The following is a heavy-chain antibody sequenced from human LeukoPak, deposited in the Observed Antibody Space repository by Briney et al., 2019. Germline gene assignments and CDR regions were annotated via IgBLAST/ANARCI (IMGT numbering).Heavy chain of an antibody. CDR2: IKEDGTEQ. J-gene: IGHJ6*03. CDR1: GFTFSNYW. D-gene: IGHD6-13*01. Sequence: GGSLRLSCAASGFTFSNYWMSWVRQAPGKGLEWVANIKEDGTEQYYVDSVKGRFTISRDNAKNSLYLQMNSLRAEDTAVYYCARDFRSSRGHYYLDVWGKGTTVTVSS. CDR3: ARDFRSSRGHYYLDV. V-gene: IGHV3-7*01.